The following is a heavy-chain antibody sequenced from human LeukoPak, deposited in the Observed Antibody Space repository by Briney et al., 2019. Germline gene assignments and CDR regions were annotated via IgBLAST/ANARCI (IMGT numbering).Heavy chain of an antibody. CDR3: AKVRTYFYHGLDV. D-gene: IGHD1-14*01. CDR2: ISGSSGTT. Sequence: PGGSLRLSCAASGFTFNTYAMSWVRQAPGKGLEWVSGISGSSGTTYYADSVKGRFTISRDNSKNTLDLQMNSLRAEDTALYYCAKVRTYFYHGLDVWGQGTTVTVSS. CDR1: GFTFNTYA. J-gene: IGHJ6*02. V-gene: IGHV3-23*01.